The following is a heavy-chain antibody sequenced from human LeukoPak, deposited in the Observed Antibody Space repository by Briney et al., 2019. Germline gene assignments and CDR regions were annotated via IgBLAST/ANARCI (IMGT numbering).Heavy chain of an antibody. D-gene: IGHD4-11*01. CDR2: IYYTGAT. CDR1: GGSISSYS. Sequence: PSETPSLTCSVSGGSISSYSWSWIRQPPGKGLEWIGYIYYTGATYYNPSLESRVTISIDTAKRQLTLELRTATATDTAVYFCARDRRESSKPNDAFYIWGQGTMVTVSS. J-gene: IGHJ3*02. CDR3: ARDRRESSKPNDAFYI. V-gene: IGHV4-59*01.